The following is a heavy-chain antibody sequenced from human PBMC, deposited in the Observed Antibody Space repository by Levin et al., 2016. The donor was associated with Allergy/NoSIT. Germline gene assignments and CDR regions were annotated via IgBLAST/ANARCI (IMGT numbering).Heavy chain of an antibody. J-gene: IGHJ4*02. CDR3: AREPPGEFAFDY. CDR1: GFTFSTYV. Sequence: GGSLRLSCAASGFTFSTYVMHWVRQAPGKGLEWVALIWYDGSNKYYADSVKGRFTISRDNSKTTTHLQMNSLRAEDTALYYCAREPPGEFAFDYWGQGTLVTVSS. V-gene: IGHV3-33*01. D-gene: IGHD4-17*01. CDR2: IWYDGSNK.